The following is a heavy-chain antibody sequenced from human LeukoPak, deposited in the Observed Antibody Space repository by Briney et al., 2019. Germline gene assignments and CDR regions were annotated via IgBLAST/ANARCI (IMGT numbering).Heavy chain of an antibody. CDR3: ARILGIRAFDI. Sequence: GGSLRLSCVASGFTFRSNDMSWVRQAPGKGLEWVSVIYSGGTTYYADSVKGRFTISRDNSKNTLYLQMNSLRAEDTAVYYCARILGIRAFDIWGQGTMVTVSP. D-gene: IGHD7-27*01. V-gene: IGHV3-53*01. J-gene: IGHJ3*02. CDR2: IYSGGTT. CDR1: GFTFRSND.